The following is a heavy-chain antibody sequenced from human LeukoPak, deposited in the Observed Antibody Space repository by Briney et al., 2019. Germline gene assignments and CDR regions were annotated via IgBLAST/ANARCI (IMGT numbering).Heavy chain of an antibody. CDR1: GFTFSSYA. J-gene: IGHJ4*02. CDR2: ISGSGGST. Sequence: GGSLRLSCAASGFTFSSYAMSWVRQAPGKGLEWVSAISGSGGSTYYADSVKGRFTISRDNAKNSPYLQMNSLRAEDTAVYYCARDNYYGSGSYFDYWGQGTLVTVSS. V-gene: IGHV3-23*01. CDR3: ARDNYYGSGSYFDY. D-gene: IGHD3-10*01.